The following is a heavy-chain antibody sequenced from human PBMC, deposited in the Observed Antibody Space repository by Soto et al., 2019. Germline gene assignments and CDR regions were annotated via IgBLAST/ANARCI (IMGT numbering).Heavy chain of an antibody. CDR1: GFTFSSYG. D-gene: IGHD6-19*01. V-gene: IGHV3-33*01. CDR3: ARDGGRRAVAGFDY. Sequence: QVQLVESGGGVVQRGRALRLSCAASGFTFSSYGTHWVRQAPGKGLEWGEVIGYEGSNKYYADSVKGGCTISRHNSRNTLSLQVNSLRAAETAVCYCARDGGRRAVAGFDYWGQGTLVTVSS. CDR2: IGYEGSNK. J-gene: IGHJ4*02.